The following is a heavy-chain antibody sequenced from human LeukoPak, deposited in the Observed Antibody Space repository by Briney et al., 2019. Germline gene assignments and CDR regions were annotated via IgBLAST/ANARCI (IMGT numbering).Heavy chain of an antibody. D-gene: IGHD4-17*01. CDR2: INWNGGST. V-gene: IGHV3-20*04. CDR3: ARHYGDHYYYYGMDV. CDR1: GGSISSSGYY. Sequence: ETLSLTCTVSGGSISSSGYYWGWIRQPPGKGLEWVSGINWNGGSTGYADSVKGRFTISRDNAKNSLYLQMNSLRAEDTALYYCARHYGDHYYYYGMDVWGQGTTVTVSS. J-gene: IGHJ6*02.